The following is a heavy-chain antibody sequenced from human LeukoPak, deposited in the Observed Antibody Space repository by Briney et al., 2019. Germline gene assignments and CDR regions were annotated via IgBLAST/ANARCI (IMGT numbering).Heavy chain of an antibody. J-gene: IGHJ5*02. CDR1: GYIFTSYN. CDR2: INPSGGST. Sequence: GASVKVSCKASGYIFTSYNIYWVRQAPGQGLEWMGIINPSGGSTNYAQKFQGRVTMTTDTSTSTAYMELRSLRSEDTAVYYCARGVADWFDPWGQGTLVTVSS. V-gene: IGHV1-46*01. CDR3: ARGVADWFDP.